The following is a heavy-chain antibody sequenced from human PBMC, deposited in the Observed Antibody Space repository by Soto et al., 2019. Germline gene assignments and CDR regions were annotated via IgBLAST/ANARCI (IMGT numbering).Heavy chain of an antibody. CDR1: GGPFSGGGYY. Sequence: TSETLSLTCSVSGGPFSGGGYYWSWVRQAPGKGLEWMGYILHNGDTSYNPSLKSRITISKDTSKRQFSLNLSSVTAADTAVYYCARGDSTVSSVFDYWGQGMLVTVSS. J-gene: IGHJ4*02. CDR3: ARGDSTVSSVFDY. V-gene: IGHV4-31*03. CDR2: ILHNGDT. D-gene: IGHD4-17*01.